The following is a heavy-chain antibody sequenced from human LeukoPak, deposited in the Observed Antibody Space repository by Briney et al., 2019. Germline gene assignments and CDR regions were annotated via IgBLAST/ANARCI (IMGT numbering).Heavy chain of an antibody. CDR1: GGTFSSYA. J-gene: IGHJ5*02. D-gene: IGHD3-22*01. Sequence: ASVNVSCKASGGTFSSYAISWVRQAPGQGLEWMGRIIPILGIANYAQKFQGRVTITADKSTSTAYMELSSLRSEDTAVYYCARGVVAYYYDSSGCVFDPWGQGTLVTVSS. V-gene: IGHV1-69*04. CDR2: IIPILGIA. CDR3: ARGVVAYYYDSSGCVFDP.